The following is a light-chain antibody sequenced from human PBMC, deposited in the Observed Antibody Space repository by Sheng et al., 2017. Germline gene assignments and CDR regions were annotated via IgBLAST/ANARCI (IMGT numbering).Light chain of an antibody. CDR2: KAI. Sequence: DIQMTQSPSTLSASVGDRVTITCRASESISSWLAWYQQKPGKAPRLLIYKAINLESGVPSRFSGSGSGTEFTLTISSLQPDDFATYYCQQYAALWMFGQGTKVEV. CDR3: QQYAALWM. J-gene: IGKJ1*01. CDR1: ESISSW. V-gene: IGKV1-5*03.